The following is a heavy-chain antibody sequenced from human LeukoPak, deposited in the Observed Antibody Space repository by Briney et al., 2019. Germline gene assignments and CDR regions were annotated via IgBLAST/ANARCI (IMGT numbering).Heavy chain of an antibody. CDR3: ARSVSRGYSYGSPDAFDI. Sequence: PGGSLRLSCAASGFTFSNYWMSWVRQAPGKGLEWVANIKQDGSEKYYVDSVKGRFTISRDSAKNSLYLQMNSLRAEDTAVYYCARSVSRGYSYGSPDAFDIWGQGTMVTVSS. V-gene: IGHV3-7*01. CDR2: IKQDGSEK. D-gene: IGHD5-18*01. J-gene: IGHJ3*02. CDR1: GFTFSNYW.